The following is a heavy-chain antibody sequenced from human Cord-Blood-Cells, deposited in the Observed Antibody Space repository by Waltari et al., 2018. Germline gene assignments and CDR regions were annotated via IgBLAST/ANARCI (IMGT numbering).Heavy chain of an antibody. V-gene: IGHV6-1*01. CDR3: ARDGEYSSASVFDY. CDR2: TYYGSKWYN. Sequence: QVQLQQSGPGLVTPSLTHSLTRAISRDSVFRNRDALYWTSQLSSRGRERLGRTYYGSKWYNDYAVSVKTQITINPNTAKNQFSLQLNSVTPEDREGYYCARDGEYSSASVFDYWGQGTLVTVSS. D-gene: IGHD6-6*01. CDR1: RDSVFRNRDA. J-gene: IGHJ4*02.